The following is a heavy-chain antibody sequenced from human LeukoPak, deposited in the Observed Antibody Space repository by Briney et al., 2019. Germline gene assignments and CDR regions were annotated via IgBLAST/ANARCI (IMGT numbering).Heavy chain of an antibody. D-gene: IGHD6-13*01. Sequence: PGGSLRLSCAASGFTFSDYYMSWIRQAPGKGLEWVAVISYDGSNKYYADSVKGRFTISRDNSKNTLYLQMNSLRAEDTAVYYCAKDGAGYSSSWFKDYWGQGTLVTVSS. CDR2: ISYDGSNK. V-gene: IGHV3-30*18. CDR3: AKDGAGYSSSWFKDY. CDR1: GFTFSDYY. J-gene: IGHJ4*02.